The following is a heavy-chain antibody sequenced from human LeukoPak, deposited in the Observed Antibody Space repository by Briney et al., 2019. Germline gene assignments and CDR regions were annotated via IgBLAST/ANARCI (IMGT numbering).Heavy chain of an antibody. D-gene: IGHD3-10*01. Sequence: PSETLSLTCTVSGGSISSYYWSWIRQPPGKGLEWIGFIYYSGSANYNPSLRSRVTISVDTSKNQFSLKLSSVAAADTAVYYCAREGGKFGELLYPAYWGQGTLVTVSS. CDR2: IYYSGSA. CDR3: AREGGKFGELLYPAY. CDR1: GGSISSYY. V-gene: IGHV4-59*01. J-gene: IGHJ4*02.